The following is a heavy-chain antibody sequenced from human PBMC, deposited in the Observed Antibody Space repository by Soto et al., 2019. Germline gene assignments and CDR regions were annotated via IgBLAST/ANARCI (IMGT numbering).Heavy chain of an antibody. V-gene: IGHV3-49*03. CDR2: IRSKAYGGTT. D-gene: IGHD6-6*01. J-gene: IGHJ6*02. Sequence: GGPLRLSCTASGFTFGDYAMSCFRQAPGKGLEWVGFIRSKAYGGTTEYAASVKGRFTISRDDSKSIAYLQMNSLKTEDTAVYYCTRSSSPLYYYYGMDVWGQGTTVTVSS. CDR1: GFTFGDYA. CDR3: TRSSSPLYYYYGMDV.